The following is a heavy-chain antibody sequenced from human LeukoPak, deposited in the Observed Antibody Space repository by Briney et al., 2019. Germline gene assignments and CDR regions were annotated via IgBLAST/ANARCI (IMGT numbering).Heavy chain of an antibody. CDR1: GFTFSSYA. CDR3: ARDYPTLGVVSIFDY. J-gene: IGHJ4*02. CDR2: ITSSGGST. D-gene: IGHD3-3*01. Sequence: PGGSLRLSCAGSGFTFSSYAMSWVRQAPGKGLEWVSAITSSGGSTYYADSVKGRFTISRDNSKSTLYLQMNSLRAEDTAVYYCARDYPTLGVVSIFDYWGQGTLVSVSS. V-gene: IGHV3-23*01.